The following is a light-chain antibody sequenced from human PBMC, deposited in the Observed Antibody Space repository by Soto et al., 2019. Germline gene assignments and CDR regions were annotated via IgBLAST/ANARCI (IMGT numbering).Light chain of an antibody. CDR1: NSNNGGNY. J-gene: IGLJ2*01. Sequence: QSVLTQPPSVSAAPGQKVTISCSASNSNNGGNYVSWYRQLPGTAPELVIYDIDKRPSEIPDRFSGSKSGTSANLAITGLQTGDEAEYYCGTWDDSLNAVIFGGGTKLTVL. V-gene: IGLV1-51*01. CDR3: GTWDDSLNAVI. CDR2: DID.